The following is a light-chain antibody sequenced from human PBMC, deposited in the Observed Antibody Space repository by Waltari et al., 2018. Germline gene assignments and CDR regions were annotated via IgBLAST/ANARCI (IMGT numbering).Light chain of an antibody. V-gene: IGLV1-51*01. Sequence: QSVLTQPPSVSAAPGQKVTISCSGTRSNIGGNYVSWYQQIPGTAPKLLIYDKRQRPSGVPDRFAGSKSDSSATLAITGLQTGDEAVYYCATWDTSLIAGVFGGGTTLTVL. CDR1: RSNIGGNY. J-gene: IGLJ3*02. CDR3: ATWDTSLIAGV. CDR2: DKR.